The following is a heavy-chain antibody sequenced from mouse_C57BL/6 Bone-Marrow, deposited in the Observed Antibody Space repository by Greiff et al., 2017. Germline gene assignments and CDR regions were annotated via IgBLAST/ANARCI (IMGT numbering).Heavy chain of an antibody. Sequence: VQLQQSGAELVRPGASVKLSCTASGFNIKDDYMHWVKQRPEQGLEWIGWIAPENGDNEYASKFQGKATITADTSSNTAYLQLSSLTSEDTAVYYCTVDYYGSSWGFAYWGQGTLVTVSA. J-gene: IGHJ3*01. D-gene: IGHD1-1*01. V-gene: IGHV14-4*01. CDR1: GFNIKDDY. CDR3: TVDYYGSSWGFAY. CDR2: IAPENGDN.